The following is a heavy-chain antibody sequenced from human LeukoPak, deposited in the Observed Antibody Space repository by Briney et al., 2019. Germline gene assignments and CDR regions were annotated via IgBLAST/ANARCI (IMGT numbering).Heavy chain of an antibody. CDR2: IYHSGST. J-gene: IGHJ4*02. D-gene: IGHD2-2*02. Sequence: SETLSLTCTVSGGSISSSSYYWGWIRQPPGKGLEWIGSIYHSGSTYYNPSLKSRVTISVDTSKNQFSLKLSSVTAADTAVYYCARHERDCSSTSCYMIDYWGQGTLVTVSS. V-gene: IGHV4-39*01. CDR1: GGSISSSSYY. CDR3: ARHERDCSSTSCYMIDY.